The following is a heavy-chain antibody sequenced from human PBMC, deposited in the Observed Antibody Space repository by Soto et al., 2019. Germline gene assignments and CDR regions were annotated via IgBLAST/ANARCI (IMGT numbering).Heavy chain of an antibody. J-gene: IGHJ1*01. CDR2: ISYDGGNK. CDR1: GFTFSSYA. V-gene: IGHV3-30-3*01. D-gene: IGHD2-2*01. CDR3: ARDGHLGYCSSTSCYEYFQH. Sequence: GGSLRLSCAASGFTFSSYAMHWVRQAPGKGLEWVAVISYDGGNKYYADSVKGRFTISRDNSKNTLYLQMNSLRAEDTAVYYGARDGHLGYCSSTSCYEYFQHWGQGTLVTVSS.